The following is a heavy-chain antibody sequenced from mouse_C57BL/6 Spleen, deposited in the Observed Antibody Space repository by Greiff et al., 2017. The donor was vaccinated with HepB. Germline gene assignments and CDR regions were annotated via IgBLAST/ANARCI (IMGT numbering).Heavy chain of an antibody. CDR2: IDPKSGGT. V-gene: IGHV1-72*01. D-gene: IGHD1-1*01. Sequence: VQLQPFGAELVKPGASVKPSCKGSCYTFTSYWVPWVEQRPGRGPEWSGRIDPKSGGTKYNEKFKSKATLTVDKPSSTAYMQLSSLTSEDSAVYYCARSPLITTEGYFDYWGQGTTLTVSS. CDR1: CYTFTSYW. CDR3: ARSPLITTEGYFDY. J-gene: IGHJ2*01.